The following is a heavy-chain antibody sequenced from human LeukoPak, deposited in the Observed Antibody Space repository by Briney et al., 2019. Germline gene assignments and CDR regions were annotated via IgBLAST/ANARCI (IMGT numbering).Heavy chain of an antibody. J-gene: IGHJ6*03. CDR2: IYYSGST. CDR1: GGSISSYY. D-gene: IGHD3-16*02. Sequence: SETLSLTCTVSGGSISSYYWSWIRQPPGKGLEWIGYIYYSGSTNYNPSLKSRVTISVDTSKNQFSLKLSSVTAADTAVYYCASVTPGLPDYYYYYMDVWGKGTTVTVSS. V-gene: IGHV4-59*01. CDR3: ASVTPGLPDYYYYYMDV.